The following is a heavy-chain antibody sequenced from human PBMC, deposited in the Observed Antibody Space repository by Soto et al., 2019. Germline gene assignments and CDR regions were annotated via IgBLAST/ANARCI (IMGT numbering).Heavy chain of an antibody. V-gene: IGHV3-30-3*01. CDR1: GFTFSSYA. D-gene: IGHD4-17*01. J-gene: IGHJ1*01. Sequence: QEQLVESGGDVVQPGRSLRLSCAASGFTFSSYAMLWVRQAPGKGLELVAVISYDGSNKYYADSVKGRFTISRDDSKNTLYPQLNSLRTEDTAVYYCARSKIYGDYGFLHHWGQGTLVIVST. CDR2: ISYDGSNK. CDR3: ARSKIYGDYGFLHH.